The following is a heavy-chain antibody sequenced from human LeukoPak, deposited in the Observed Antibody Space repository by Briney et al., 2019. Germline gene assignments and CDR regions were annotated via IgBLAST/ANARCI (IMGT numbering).Heavy chain of an antibody. CDR3: ARGAPSGSYLDY. J-gene: IGHJ4*02. CDR1: GGSVNSGSYY. CDR2: IYYSGST. D-gene: IGHD1-26*01. V-gene: IGHV4-61*01. Sequence: SETLSLTCTVSGGSVNSGSYYWSWIRQPPGEGLEWIGYIYYSGSTNYNPSLKSRVTISVDTSRNQFSLKLSSVTAADTAVYYCARGAPSGSYLDYWGQGTLVTVSS.